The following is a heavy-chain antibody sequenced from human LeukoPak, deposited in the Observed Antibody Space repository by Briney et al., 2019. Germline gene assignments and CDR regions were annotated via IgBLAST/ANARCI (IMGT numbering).Heavy chain of an antibody. CDR3: ARGTGGVDY. D-gene: IGHD7-27*01. CDR2: ITDNGTT. J-gene: IGHJ4*02. V-gene: IGHV3-23*01. Sequence: GGSLRLSCAASGFIFSSYGMSWVRQAPGKGLEGFSAITDNGTTYYADSVRGRFIISRDNSKNTLYLQMNSLIAEDTAIYYCARGTGGVDYWGQGTLVTVSS. CDR1: GFIFSSYG.